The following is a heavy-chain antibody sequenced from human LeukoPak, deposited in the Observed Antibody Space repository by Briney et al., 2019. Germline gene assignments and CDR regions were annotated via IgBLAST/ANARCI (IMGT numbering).Heavy chain of an antibody. D-gene: IGHD3-10*01. V-gene: IGHV3-30*04. CDR1: GFTFSSYA. J-gene: IGHJ4*02. CDR3: ARDAGSGSYFDY. CDR2: ISYDGSNK. Sequence: PGRSLRLSCAASGFTFSSYAMHWVRQAPGKGLEWVAVISYDGSNKYYADSVKGRFTISRDNSKSTLYLQMNSLRADDTAVYYCARDAGSGSYFDYWGQGTLVTVSS.